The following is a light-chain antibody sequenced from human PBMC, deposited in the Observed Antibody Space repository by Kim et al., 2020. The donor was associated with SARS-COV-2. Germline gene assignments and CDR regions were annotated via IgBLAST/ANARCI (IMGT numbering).Light chain of an antibody. V-gene: IGLV2-14*03. J-gene: IGLJ1*01. Sequence: GQSITISCTGTSSDVGGYNYVSWYQQHPGKAPDLMIYDFSNRPSGVSNRFSGSKSGNTASLTISGLQAEDEADYYCSSYTSSSPYVFGTGTKVTVL. CDR2: DFS. CDR1: SSDVGGYNY. CDR3: SSYTSSSPYV.